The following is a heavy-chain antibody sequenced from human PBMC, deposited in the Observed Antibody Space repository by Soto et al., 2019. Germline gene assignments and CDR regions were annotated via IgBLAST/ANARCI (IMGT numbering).Heavy chain of an antibody. CDR1: GDSVSSGGYS. CDR2: IYHNGNT. CDR3: ARGRVYYDSSGYYWGYGLDV. V-gene: IGHV4-30-2*01. D-gene: IGHD3-22*01. Sequence: SETLSLTCGVSGDSVSSGGYSWSWIRQPPGKGLEWIGYIYHNGNTNYNPSLKSRATISVDRSKSQFSRRLDSVTAADTALYFRARGRVYYDSSGYYWGYGLDVWGPGTTVTVSS. J-gene: IGHJ6*02.